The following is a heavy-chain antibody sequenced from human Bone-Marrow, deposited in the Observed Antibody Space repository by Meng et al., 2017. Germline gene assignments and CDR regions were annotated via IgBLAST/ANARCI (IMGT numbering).Heavy chain of an antibody. Sequence: VPLVGCGVGLGLPWGVRGLSCAASGFTFSSFAMSWVRQAPGKGLEWVSAISGSGGSTYYADSVKGRFTISRDNSKTTLYLQMNSLSAEDTAVYYCAKDPARFDYWGQGTLVTVFS. CDR1: GFTFSSFA. J-gene: IGHJ4*02. V-gene: IGHV3-23*04. CDR3: AKDPARFDY. CDR2: ISGSGGST.